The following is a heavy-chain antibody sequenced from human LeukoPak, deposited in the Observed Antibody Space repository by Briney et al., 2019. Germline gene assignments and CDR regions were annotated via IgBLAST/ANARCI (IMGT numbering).Heavy chain of an antibody. CDR3: ARGRLEGFGELDY. CDR2: IYYSGST. CDR1: GGSISSSSYY. J-gene: IGHJ4*02. V-gene: IGHV4-39*07. D-gene: IGHD3-10*01. Sequence: PSETLSLTCTVSGGSISSSSYYWGWIRQPPGKGLEWIGSIYYSGSTYYNPSLKSRVTISVDTSKNQFSLKLSSVTAADTAVYYCARGRLEGFGELDYWGQGTLVTVSS.